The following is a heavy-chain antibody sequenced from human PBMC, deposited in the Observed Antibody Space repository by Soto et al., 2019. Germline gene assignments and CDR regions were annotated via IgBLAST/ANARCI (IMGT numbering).Heavy chain of an antibody. D-gene: IGHD3-3*01. Sequence: GGSLRLSCAASGFTFSSFAMTWVRQAPGKGLEWVSGISSSGGRTYYADSVKGRFTISRDNSKNTLYLQMNSLRAEDTAVYYCAKEGYWRSGDYTFYYGLDVWGQGTTVTVSS. J-gene: IGHJ6*02. CDR3: AKEGYWRSGDYTFYYGLDV. CDR1: GFTFSSFA. CDR2: ISSSGGRT. V-gene: IGHV3-23*01.